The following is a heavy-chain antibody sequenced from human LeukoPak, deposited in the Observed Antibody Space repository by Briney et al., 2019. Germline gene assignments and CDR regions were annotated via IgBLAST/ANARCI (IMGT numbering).Heavy chain of an antibody. CDR1: KFNFHNYG. CDR3: AKDPNGDHIGAFDI. D-gene: IGHD4-17*01. Sequence: GGSLRLSCTTPKFNFHNYGLTWVRQAPGKELEWVSSISGSGGSTQYAASVQGRFTISRDNSKNTWYLQMNSLRAEDTAVYYCAKDPNGDHIGAFDIWGQGTMVTVSS. V-gene: IGHV3-23*01. J-gene: IGHJ3*02. CDR2: ISGSGGST.